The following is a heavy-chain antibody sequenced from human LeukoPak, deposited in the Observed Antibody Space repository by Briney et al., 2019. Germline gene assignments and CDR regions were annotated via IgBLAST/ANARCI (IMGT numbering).Heavy chain of an antibody. CDR2: IYTSGST. CDR1: GGSISSGSYY. J-gene: IGHJ4*02. CDR3: AREDITGSYFADHYFDY. Sequence: SETLSLTCTVSGGSISSGSYYWSWIRQPAGKGLEWLERIYTSGSTNYNPSLKSRVTISVDTSKNQFSLKLSSVTAADTAVYYCAREDITGSYFADHYFDYWGQGTLVTVSS. D-gene: IGHD1-26*01. V-gene: IGHV4-61*02.